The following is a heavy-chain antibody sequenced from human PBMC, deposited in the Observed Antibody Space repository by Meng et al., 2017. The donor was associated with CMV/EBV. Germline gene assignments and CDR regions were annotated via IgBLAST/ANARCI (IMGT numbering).Heavy chain of an antibody. J-gene: IGHJ3*02. Sequence: ASVPVSCKASGYTFTSYYMHWVRQAPGQGLEWMGIINPSGGSTSYAQKFQGRVTMTRDTSTSTVYMELSSLRSEDTAVYYCAREGAYYYDSSGYGDAFDIWGQGTMVTVSS. CDR2: INPSGGST. D-gene: IGHD3-22*01. V-gene: IGHV1-46*01. CDR3: AREGAYYYDSSGYGDAFDI. CDR1: GYTFTSYY.